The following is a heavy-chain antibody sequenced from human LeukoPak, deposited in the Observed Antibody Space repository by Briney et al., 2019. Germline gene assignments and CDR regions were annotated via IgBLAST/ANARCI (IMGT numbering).Heavy chain of an antibody. CDR3: ARGPQSRVVVPAALEDYYYYMDV. D-gene: IGHD2-2*01. Sequence: VASVKVSCKASGYTFTSYDINWVRQATGQGLEWMGWMNPNSGNTGYAQKFQGRVTITRNTSKGTAYLELSSLRSEDTAVYYCARGPQSRVVVPAALEDYYYYMDVWGKGTTVTVSS. CDR2: MNPNSGNT. J-gene: IGHJ6*03. CDR1: GYTFTSYD. V-gene: IGHV1-8*03.